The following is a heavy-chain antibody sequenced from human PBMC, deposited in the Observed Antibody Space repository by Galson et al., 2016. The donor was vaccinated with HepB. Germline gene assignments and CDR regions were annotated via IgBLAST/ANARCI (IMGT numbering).Heavy chain of an antibody. D-gene: IGHD6-13*01. J-gene: IGHJ4*02. Sequence: SMRLSCAASRFTFSTYAMHWVRQAPGKGLQWVSGISARGDSTDYAGSVKGRFTMSRDNSTNTLYLQMNSLRADDTAVYYWARAHPSPTATGAFWGQGTLVIVSS. CDR3: ARAHPSPTATGAF. CDR2: ISARGDST. CDR1: RFTFSTYA. V-gene: IGHV3-23*01.